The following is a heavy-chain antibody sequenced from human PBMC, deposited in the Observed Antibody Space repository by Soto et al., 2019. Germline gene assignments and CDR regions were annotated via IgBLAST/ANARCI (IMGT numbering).Heavy chain of an antibody. CDR3: DTSGTFSDAFDV. D-gene: IGHD3-22*01. Sequence: PGGSLRLSCAASGFTFSSYGMHWVRQAPGKGLEWVAVIWYDGSNKYYADSVKGRFTISRDNSKNTLYLQMNSLRAEDTAVYYYDTSGTFSDAFDVWGQGTMVTVSS. CDR1: GFTFSSYG. V-gene: IGHV3-33*08. CDR2: IWYDGSNK. J-gene: IGHJ3*01.